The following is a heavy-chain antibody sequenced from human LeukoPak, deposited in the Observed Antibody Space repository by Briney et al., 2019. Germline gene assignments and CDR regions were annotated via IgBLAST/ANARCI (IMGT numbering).Heavy chain of an antibody. D-gene: IGHD2-2*01. CDR2: ISAYNGNT. V-gene: IGHV1-18*01. Sequence: ASVKVSCKASGYTFTSYGISWVRQAPGQGLEWMGWISAYNGNTNYAQKLQGRVTMTTDTSTSTAYMELRSLRSDDTAVYYCARGSIVVVPAAVYYYGMDVWGQGTTVTVSS. CDR1: GYTFTSYG. J-gene: IGHJ6*02. CDR3: ARGSIVVVPAAVYYYGMDV.